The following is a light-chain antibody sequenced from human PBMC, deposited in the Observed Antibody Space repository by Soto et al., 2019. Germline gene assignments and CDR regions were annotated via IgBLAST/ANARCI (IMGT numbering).Light chain of an antibody. CDR2: KAS. V-gene: IGKV1-5*03. J-gene: IGKJ1*01. Sequence: EIRMTQSASNLAASVGDGVSIXCRASQSSSSGIAWSQQKPGKARKLLIYKASSLEAGGPSRFSGSGSATEFTPTISSRQPDDFATYYGQQYNSYVRTFGQGTKVDI. CDR3: QQYNSYVRT. CDR1: QSSSSG.